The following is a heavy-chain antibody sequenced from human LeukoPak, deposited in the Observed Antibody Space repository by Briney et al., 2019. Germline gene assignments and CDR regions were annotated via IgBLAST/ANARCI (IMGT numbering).Heavy chain of an antibody. Sequence: GGSLRLSCAASGFTFDDYGMSWVRQAPGKGLEWVSGINWNGGSTGYADSVKGRFTISRDNAKNSLCLQMNSLRAEDTALYHCARVREYSSSRWFDYWGQGTLVTVSS. CDR1: GFTFDDYG. D-gene: IGHD6-6*01. CDR3: ARVREYSSSRWFDY. J-gene: IGHJ5*01. CDR2: INWNGGST. V-gene: IGHV3-20*01.